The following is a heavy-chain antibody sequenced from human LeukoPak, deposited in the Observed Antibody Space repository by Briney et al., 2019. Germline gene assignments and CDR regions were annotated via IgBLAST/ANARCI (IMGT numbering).Heavy chain of an antibody. Sequence: GASVKVSCKTSGYTFNRYGISWVRQAPGQGLEWMGWINPNSGGTNYAQKFQGRVTMTRDTSISTAYMELSRLRSDDTAVYYCARDRTSYYGSGSYYYGQNWFDPWGQGTLVTVSS. CDR1: GYTFNRYG. D-gene: IGHD3-10*01. J-gene: IGHJ5*02. CDR2: INPNSGGT. CDR3: ARDRTSYYGSGSYYYGQNWFDP. V-gene: IGHV1-2*02.